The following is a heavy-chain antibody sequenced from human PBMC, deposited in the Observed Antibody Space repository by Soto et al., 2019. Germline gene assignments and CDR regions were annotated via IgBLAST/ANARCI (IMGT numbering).Heavy chain of an antibody. V-gene: IGHV4-61*01. J-gene: IGHJ6*02. Sequence: SETLSLTCTVSGGSVSSGSYYWSWIRQPPGKGLEWIGYIYYSGSTNYNPSLKSRVTISVDTSKNQFSLKLSSVTAADTAVYYCARAGPSIVVVPAAIPNYYYYGMDVWGQGTTVTVSS. CDR1: GGSVSSGSYY. CDR3: ARAGPSIVVVPAAIPNYYYYGMDV. D-gene: IGHD2-2*01. CDR2: IYYSGST.